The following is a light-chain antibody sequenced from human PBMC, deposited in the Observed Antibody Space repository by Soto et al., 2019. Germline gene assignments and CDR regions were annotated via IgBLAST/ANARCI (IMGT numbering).Light chain of an antibody. V-gene: IGKV1-12*01. CDR2: GAS. J-gene: IGKJ3*01. CDR3: QQGSGFPFT. CDR1: QNVSTW. Sequence: DIQITQSPSSVSASVGDRVTVTCRASQNVSTWLTWYQQTPGKAPNLLIYGASTLQRGGPSRFSGSGSGTEFTPTISSLQPEDFAIYFCQQGSGFPFTFGPGT.